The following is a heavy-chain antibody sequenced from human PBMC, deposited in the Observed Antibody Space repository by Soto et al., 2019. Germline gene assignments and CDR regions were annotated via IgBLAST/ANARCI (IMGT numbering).Heavy chain of an antibody. J-gene: IGHJ6*02. CDR1: GFTFSSYG. V-gene: IGHV3-33*01. Sequence: QVQLVESGGGVVQPGRSLRLSCAASGFTFSSYGMHWVRQAPGKGLEWVAVIWYDGSNKYYADSVKGRFTISRDNSKNTLYLQMNSLRAEDTAVYYCAREGWDCSGGSCYGDFGNYYCGMDVWGQGTTVTVSS. CDR2: IWYDGSNK. D-gene: IGHD2-15*01. CDR3: AREGWDCSGGSCYGDFGNYYCGMDV.